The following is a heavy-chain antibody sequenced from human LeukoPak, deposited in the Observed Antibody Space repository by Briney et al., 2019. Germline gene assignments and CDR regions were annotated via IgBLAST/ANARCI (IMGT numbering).Heavy chain of an antibody. CDR2: ISWNSGSI. D-gene: IGHD2-2*01. CDR1: GFTFDDYA. CDR3: AKDIHPILSSTRCFDY. V-gene: IGHV3-9*03. Sequence: PGGSLRLSCAASGFTFDDYAMRWVRQAPGKGLEWDSGISWNSGSIGYADSVKGRFTISRDNAKNSLYLQMNSLRAEDMALYYCAKDIHPILSSTRCFDYWGQGTLVTVSS. J-gene: IGHJ4*02.